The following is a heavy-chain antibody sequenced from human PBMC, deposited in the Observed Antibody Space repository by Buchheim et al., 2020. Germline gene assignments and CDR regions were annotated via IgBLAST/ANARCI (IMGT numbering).Heavy chain of an antibody. V-gene: IGHV4-30-4*01. CDR1: GGSISSGDYY. CDR3: ARGPLLGYCSGGSCSDDAFDI. J-gene: IGHJ3*02. CDR2: IYYSGGT. D-gene: IGHD2-15*01. Sequence: QVQLQESGPGLVKPSQTLSLTCTVSGGSISSGDYYWSWIRQPPGKGLEWIGYIYYSGGTYYNPSLKSRVTISVDTSKNQLSLKLSSVTAADTAVYYCARGPLLGYCSGGSCSDDAFDIWGQGT.